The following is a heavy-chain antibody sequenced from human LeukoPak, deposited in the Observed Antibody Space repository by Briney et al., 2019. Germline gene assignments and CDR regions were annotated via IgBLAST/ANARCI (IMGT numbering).Heavy chain of an antibody. Sequence: SVKVSCKASGGTFSSYAISWVRQAPGQGLEWMGGIIPIFGTANYAQKFQGRVTITADESTSTAYMELSSLRSEDTAAYYCARVGIYGDYEEYYGMDVWGKGTTVTVSS. CDR3: ARVGIYGDYEEYYGMDV. V-gene: IGHV1-69*01. CDR1: GGTFSSYA. J-gene: IGHJ6*04. D-gene: IGHD4-17*01. CDR2: IIPIFGTA.